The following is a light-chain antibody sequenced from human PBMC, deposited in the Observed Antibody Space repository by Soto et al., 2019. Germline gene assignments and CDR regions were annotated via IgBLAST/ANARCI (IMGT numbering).Light chain of an antibody. V-gene: IGKV1-5*01. CDR3: QQYFSYWT. CDR2: DAS. Sequence: IQMTQSPSTLSASVGDRVTISGRASQSISIWLAWYQQKPGRAPKLLISDASSLESGVPSRFSGSRSGTEFTLTIASLQPDDFATYYCQQYFSYWTFGQGTKVEIK. CDR1: QSISIW. J-gene: IGKJ1*01.